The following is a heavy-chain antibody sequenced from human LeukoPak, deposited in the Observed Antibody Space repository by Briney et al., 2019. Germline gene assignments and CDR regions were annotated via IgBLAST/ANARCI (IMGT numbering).Heavy chain of an antibody. V-gene: IGHV4-4*08. CDR1: GGSISSYY. D-gene: IGHD3-22*01. CDR3: ARDSSGYYPDYYYYYMDV. CDR2: VFSSGTT. J-gene: IGHJ6*03. Sequence: SETLSLTCTVSGGSISSYYWSWIRQPPGKGLEWIGYVFSSGTTNYNPSLKSRVTISVDTSKNQFSLKLSSVTAADTAVYYCARDSSGYYPDYYYYYMDVWGKGTTVTISS.